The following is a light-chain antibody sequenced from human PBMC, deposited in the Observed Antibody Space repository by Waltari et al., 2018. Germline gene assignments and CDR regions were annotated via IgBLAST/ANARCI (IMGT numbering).Light chain of an antibody. Sequence: QSALTQPASVSGSPGQSITISCTGSSSDVGGYNFVSWYQQHPGKVPKLMIYDVSNRPSGGCNRFSGSKSGNTASLTISGVQAEDEADYYCSSRTSGSTRVVFGGGTKLTVL. V-gene: IGLV2-14*03. CDR1: SSDVGGYNF. CDR2: DVS. CDR3: SSRTSGSTRVV. J-gene: IGLJ2*01.